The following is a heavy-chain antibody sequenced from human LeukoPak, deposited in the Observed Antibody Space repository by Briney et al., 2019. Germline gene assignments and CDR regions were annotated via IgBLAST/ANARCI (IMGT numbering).Heavy chain of an antibody. V-gene: IGHV1-8*01. CDR2: MNPNSGNT. J-gene: IGHJ4*02. CDR1: GYTFTSYD. D-gene: IGHD3-22*01. CDR3: ARNYYYDSSGYYYDFYY. Sequence: ASVKVSCKASGYTFTSYDINWVRQATGQGLEWMGWMNPNSGNTGYAQKFQGRVTVTRNTSISTAYMELSSLRSEDTAVYYCARNYYYDSSGYYYDFYYWGQGTLVTVSS.